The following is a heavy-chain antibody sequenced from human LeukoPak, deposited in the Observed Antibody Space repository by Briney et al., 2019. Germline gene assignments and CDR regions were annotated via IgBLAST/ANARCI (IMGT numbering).Heavy chain of an antibody. Sequence: GGSLRLSCAVSGFTFSSNEMNWVRQAPRKGLGWVSYISSISGTTIYYADSVKGRFTISRDNAKNSLFLQMNSLRAEDTAVYYCARRYCSSTSCLLDYWGQGTLVTVSS. CDR1: GFTFSSNE. CDR3: ARRYCSSTSCLLDY. J-gene: IGHJ4*02. D-gene: IGHD2-2*01. V-gene: IGHV3-48*03. CDR2: ISSISGTTI.